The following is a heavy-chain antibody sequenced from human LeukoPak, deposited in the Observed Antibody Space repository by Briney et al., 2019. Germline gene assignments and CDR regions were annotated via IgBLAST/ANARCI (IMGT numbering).Heavy chain of an antibody. CDR3: MIDPLSVPY. V-gene: IGHV3-64D*09. J-gene: IGHJ4*02. CDR1: GFTFGSYG. Sequence: GGSLRLSCAASGFTFGSYGMHWVRQAPGKGLEYVSAISSEGGNTYHSDSVKARFTISRDNSKNTLYLQMSSLRTEDTAIYYCMIDPLSVPYLGQGTLVTVSS. CDR2: ISSEGGNT.